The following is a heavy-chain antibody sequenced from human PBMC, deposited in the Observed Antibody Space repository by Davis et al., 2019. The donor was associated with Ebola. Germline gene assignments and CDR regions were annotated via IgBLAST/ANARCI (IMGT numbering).Heavy chain of an antibody. D-gene: IGHD2-15*01. V-gene: IGHV1-69*10. J-gene: IGHJ4*02. CDR2: IIPILGIA. CDR3: ARAGYCSGGSCYSFDY. Sequence: SVKVSCKASGGTFSSYAISWVRQAPGQGLEWMGGIIPILGIANYAQKFQGRVTITADKSTSTAYMELSSLRSEDTAVYYCARAGYCSGGSCYSFDYWGQGTLVTVSS. CDR1: GGTFSSYA.